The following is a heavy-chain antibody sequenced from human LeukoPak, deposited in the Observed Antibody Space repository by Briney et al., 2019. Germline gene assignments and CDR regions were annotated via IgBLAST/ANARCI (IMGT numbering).Heavy chain of an antibody. J-gene: IGHJ4*02. Sequence: GESLRLSCAASGFTFSSYGMHWVRQAPGKGLEWVAVISYDGSNKYYADSVKGRFTISRDNSKNTLYLQMNSLRAEDAAVYYCAKGPYYYDSSGPLGYWGQGTLVTVSS. CDR3: AKGPYYYDSSGPLGY. V-gene: IGHV3-30*18. D-gene: IGHD3-22*01. CDR1: GFTFSSYG. CDR2: ISYDGSNK.